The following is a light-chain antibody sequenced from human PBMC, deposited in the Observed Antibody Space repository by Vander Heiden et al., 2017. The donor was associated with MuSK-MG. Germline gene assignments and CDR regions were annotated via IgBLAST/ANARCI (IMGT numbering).Light chain of an antibody. CDR2: EVS. J-gene: IGLJ3*02. CDR3: SSYTSSSTPWV. CDR1: SSDVGGYNY. V-gene: IGLV2-14*01. Sequence: QSALTQPASVSGSPGRSITIPCTGTSSDVGGYNYVSWYQQHPGKAPKLMIYEVSNRPSGVSIRFSGSKSGNTASLTISGLQAEDEADYYCSSYTSSSTPWVFGGGTKLTVL.